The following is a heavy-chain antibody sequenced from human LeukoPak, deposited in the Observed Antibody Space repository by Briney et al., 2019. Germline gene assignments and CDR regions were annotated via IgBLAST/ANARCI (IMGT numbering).Heavy chain of an antibody. CDR3: ARVGSGNFLGAFDI. CDR2: INVGGSST. J-gene: IGHJ3*02. V-gene: IGHV3-23*01. Sequence: GGSLRLSCAASGFTLSSSAMSWVRQAPRKGLEWVSFINVGGSSTYYADSVKGRFTISRDNSKNTLYLGMDSLRAEDTAVYYCARVGSGNFLGAFDIWGQGTMVTVSS. CDR1: GFTLSSSA. D-gene: IGHD1-26*01.